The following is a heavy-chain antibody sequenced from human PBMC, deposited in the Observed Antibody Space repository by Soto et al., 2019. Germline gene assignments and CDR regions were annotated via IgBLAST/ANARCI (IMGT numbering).Heavy chain of an antibody. V-gene: IGHV3-7*05. Sequence: GGSLRLSCAASGFTFSSYWMSWVRQAPGKGLEWVANIKQDGSEKYYVDSVKGRFTISRDNAKNSLYLQMNSLRAEDTAVYYCARDRGTIAVRIDYWGQGTLVTVSS. D-gene: IGHD6-19*01. CDR3: ARDRGTIAVRIDY. J-gene: IGHJ4*02. CDR2: IKQDGSEK. CDR1: GFTFSSYW.